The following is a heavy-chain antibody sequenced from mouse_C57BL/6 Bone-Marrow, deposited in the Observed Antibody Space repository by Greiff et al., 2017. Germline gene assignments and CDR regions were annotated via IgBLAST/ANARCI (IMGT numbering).Heavy chain of an antibody. D-gene: IGHD2-1*01. J-gene: IGHJ3*01. CDR3: AREAVYGNYSWFAY. Sequence: EVQLQQSGPELVKPGASVKISCKASGYTFTDYYMNWVKQSHGKSLEWIGDINPNDGGTSYTKKFKGKATLTVDKSSSTAYMELRSLTSEDSAVYDCAREAVYGNYSWFAYWGQGTLVTVSA. V-gene: IGHV1-26*01. CDR2: INPNDGGT. CDR1: GYTFTDYY.